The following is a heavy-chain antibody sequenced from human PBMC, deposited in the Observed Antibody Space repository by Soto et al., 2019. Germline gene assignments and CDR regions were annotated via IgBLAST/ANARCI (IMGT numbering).Heavy chain of an antibody. CDR2: TYYRSKWDY. CDR3: ARLIGNSWLDS. CDR1: GDSVSTNSAT. Sequence: PSQTLSLTCAISGDSVSTNSATWDWIRQSPSRGLEWLGRTYYRSKWDYDYAASVKGRININPDTSNNQVSLHLDSVTPDDTAVYYCARLIGNSWLDSWGQGTLVTVPQ. J-gene: IGHJ5*01. D-gene: IGHD2-8*01. V-gene: IGHV6-1*01.